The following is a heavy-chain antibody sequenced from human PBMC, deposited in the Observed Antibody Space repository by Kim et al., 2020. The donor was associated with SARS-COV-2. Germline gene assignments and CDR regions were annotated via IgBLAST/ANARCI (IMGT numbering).Heavy chain of an antibody. Sequence: ASVKVSCKASGYTFSTYPLNWVRQAPGQGLEWMGWINTNTGKPTYAQGFTRRFVFSLDTSVSTAYLQITSLKAEDTAVYYCARDLCSGGSCYSDYWGQGTQVTVSS. CDR2: INTNTGKP. V-gene: IGHV7-4-1*02. CDR1: GYTFSTYP. D-gene: IGHD2-15*01. J-gene: IGHJ4*02. CDR3: ARDLCSGGSCYSDY.